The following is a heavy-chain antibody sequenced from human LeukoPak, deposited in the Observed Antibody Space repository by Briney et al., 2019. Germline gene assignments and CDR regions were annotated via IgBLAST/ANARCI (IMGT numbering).Heavy chain of an antibody. CDR3: ARQKTSTFRQYGLRRPLDS. CDR1: GGSLSGSY. V-gene: IGHV4-34*01. D-gene: IGHD3/OR15-3a*01. Sequence: SGTLCLTCDVNGGSLSGSYWSWIRQSPEKGLEWIGEINQSGNSKYNTSPKSRVTTLLETTKNQSPLKLRSVAAAETTVYYCARQKTSTFRQYGLRRPLDSGGKGTLVTVSS. CDR2: INQSGNS. J-gene: IGHJ4*02.